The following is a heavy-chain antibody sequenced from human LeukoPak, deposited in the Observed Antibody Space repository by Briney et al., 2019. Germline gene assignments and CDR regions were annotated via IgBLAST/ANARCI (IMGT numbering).Heavy chain of an antibody. J-gene: IGHJ5*02. D-gene: IGHD2-21*02. Sequence: SETLSLTCTVSGGSVGSYYWSWIRQPPGEGLEWIGYIYYGGSTNYNPSLKSRVSISVDTSKTQISLNLSSVTAADTAVYYCARSDGAFDPWGQGTLVTVSS. CDR3: ARSDGAFDP. V-gene: IGHV4-59*02. CDR1: GGSVGSYY. CDR2: IYYGGST.